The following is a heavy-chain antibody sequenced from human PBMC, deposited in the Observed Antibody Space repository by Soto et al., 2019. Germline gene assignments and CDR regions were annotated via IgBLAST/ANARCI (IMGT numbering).Heavy chain of an antibody. Sequence: SETLSLTCTVSGGSISSGGYYWSWIRQHPGKGLEWIGYIYYSGSTYYNPSLKSRVTISVDTSKNQFSLKLSSVTAADTAVYYCARDENKGGLLRPWGQGTLVTVSS. J-gene: IGHJ5*02. CDR1: GGSISSGGYY. CDR2: IYYSGST. V-gene: IGHV4-31*03. D-gene: IGHD2-15*01. CDR3: ARDENKGGLLRP.